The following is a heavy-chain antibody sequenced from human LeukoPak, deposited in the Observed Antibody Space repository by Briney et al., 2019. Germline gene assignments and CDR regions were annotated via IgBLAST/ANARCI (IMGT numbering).Heavy chain of an antibody. J-gene: IGHJ5*02. V-gene: IGHV3-23*01. Sequence: GGSLRLSCAASGFIFSSYAMSWVRQAPGKGLEWVSAISSSGGGTYYADSVKGRFTISRDNSKNTLYLHLNSLRAEDTAVYYCAKASNVYGSGSYFPSNNWFDPWGQGTLVTVSS. CDR3: AKASNVYGSGSYFPSNNWFDP. D-gene: IGHD3-10*01. CDR2: ISSSGGGT. CDR1: GFIFSSYA.